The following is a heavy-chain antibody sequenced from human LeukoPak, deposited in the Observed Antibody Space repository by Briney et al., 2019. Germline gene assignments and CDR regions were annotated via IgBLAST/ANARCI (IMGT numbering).Heavy chain of an antibody. D-gene: IGHD2-8*02. V-gene: IGHV1-69*13. CDR3: ARDRIGSGGFDY. CDR2: IIPILGTA. CDR1: GGTFSSYA. J-gene: IGHJ4*02. Sequence: ASVKVSCKASGGTFSSYAISWVRQAPGQGLEWMGGIIPILGTANYAQKFQGRVTITADESTSTAYMELSSLRSEDTAVYYCARDRIGSGGFDYWGQGTLVTVSS.